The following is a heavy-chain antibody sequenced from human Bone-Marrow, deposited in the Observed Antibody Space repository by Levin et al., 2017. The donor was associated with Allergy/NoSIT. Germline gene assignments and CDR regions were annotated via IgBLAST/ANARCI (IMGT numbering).Heavy chain of an antibody. Sequence: ASVKVSCKASGYTFTSYGISWVRQAPGQGLEWMGWISAYNGNTNYAQKLQGRVTMTTDTSTSTAYMELRSLRSDDTAVYYCARDSPPLRFLEWSTPNWFDPWGQGTLVTVSS. J-gene: IGHJ5*02. CDR3: ARDSPPLRFLEWSTPNWFDP. D-gene: IGHD3-3*01. V-gene: IGHV1-18*01. CDR1: GYTFTSYG. CDR2: ISAYNGNT.